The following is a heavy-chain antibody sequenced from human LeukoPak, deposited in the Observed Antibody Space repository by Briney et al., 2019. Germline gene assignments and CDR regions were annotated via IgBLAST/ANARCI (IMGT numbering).Heavy chain of an antibody. Sequence: GGSLRLSCAASGLTFSSYWMHRVRQAPGKGLVWVSRINTDRSHTSYADSVKGRFTISRDNAKNTLYLQMNSLRAEDAAVYFCTRDSYISNVYYGMDVWGQGATVTVSS. CDR1: GLTFSSYW. J-gene: IGHJ6*02. V-gene: IGHV3-74*01. CDR2: INTDRSHT. CDR3: TRDSYISNVYYGMDV. D-gene: IGHD1-26*01.